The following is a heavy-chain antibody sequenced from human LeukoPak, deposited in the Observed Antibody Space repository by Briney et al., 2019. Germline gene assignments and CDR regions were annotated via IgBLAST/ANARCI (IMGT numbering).Heavy chain of an antibody. D-gene: IGHD6-19*01. V-gene: IGHV3-23*01. CDR1: GFTFSSYA. CDR2: VSGSGGST. Sequence: GGSLRLSCAAPGFTFSSYAMSWVRQAPGKGLEWVSAVSGSGGSTYYADCVKGRFTISRDNSKNTLYLQMNSLRAEDTAVYYCAKDRRNIAVAGYDYWGQGTLVTVAS. CDR3: AKDRRNIAVAGYDY. J-gene: IGHJ4*02.